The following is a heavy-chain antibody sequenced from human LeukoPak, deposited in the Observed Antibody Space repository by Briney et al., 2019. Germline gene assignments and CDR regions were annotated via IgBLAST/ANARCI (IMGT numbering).Heavy chain of an antibody. CDR2: INHSGST. CDR1: GGSFSGYF. J-gene: IGHJ4*02. D-gene: IGHD6-19*01. V-gene: IGHV4-34*01. CDR3: ARGLGSGWYGFDY. Sequence: PSETLSLTCGVYGGSFSGYFWSWIRQPPGKGLEWIGEINHSGSTNYNPSLKSRVTISVDTSKNQFSLKLSSVTAADTAVYYCARGLGSGWYGFDYWGQGTLVTVSS.